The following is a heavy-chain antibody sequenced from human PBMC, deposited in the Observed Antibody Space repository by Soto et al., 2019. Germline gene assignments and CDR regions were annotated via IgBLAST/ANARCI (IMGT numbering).Heavy chain of an antibody. CDR2: ISYDGSTK. V-gene: IGHV3-30-3*01. Sequence: QVQLVESGGGVVQPGRSLRLSCAASGFTFSSYAMHWVRQAPGKGLEWVAVISYDGSTKFYADSVKGRFTISRDNSKNTVFLQMNSLRAEDTAVYYCARDPLWGTAMVLWYFDLWGRGTLVTVSS. CDR3: ARDPLWGTAMVLWYFDL. CDR1: GFTFSSYA. D-gene: IGHD5-18*01. J-gene: IGHJ2*01.